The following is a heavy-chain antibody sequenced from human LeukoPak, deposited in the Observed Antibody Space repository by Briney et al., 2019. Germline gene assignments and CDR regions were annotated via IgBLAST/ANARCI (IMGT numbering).Heavy chain of an antibody. J-gene: IGHJ4*02. CDR1: GFTFSSYA. CDR3: AREKEAMVRGSQGRY. V-gene: IGHV3-30-3*01. Sequence: GGSLRLSCAASGFTFSSYAMSWVRQAPGKGLEWVAVISYDGSNKYYADSVKGRFTISRDNSKNTLYLQMNSLRAEDTAVYYCAREKEAMVRGSQGRYWGQGTLVTVSS. D-gene: IGHD3-10*01. CDR2: ISYDGSNK.